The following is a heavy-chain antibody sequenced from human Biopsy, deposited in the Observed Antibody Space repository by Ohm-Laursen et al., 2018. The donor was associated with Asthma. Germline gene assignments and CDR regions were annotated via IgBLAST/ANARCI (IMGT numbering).Heavy chain of an antibody. CDR1: GGTFSSYA. V-gene: IGHV1-69*01. J-gene: IGHJ6*02. D-gene: IGHD3-10*01. CDR2: IIPIFGTA. CDR3: ARWGIQGVRFWGMDV. Sequence: SSVKVSCKTSGGTFSSYAISWVRQAPGQGLEWMGGIIPIFGTANYAQKFQGRVTITADESTSTAYLELSSLRSEDTAVYYCARWGIQGVRFWGMDVWGQGTTVTVSS.